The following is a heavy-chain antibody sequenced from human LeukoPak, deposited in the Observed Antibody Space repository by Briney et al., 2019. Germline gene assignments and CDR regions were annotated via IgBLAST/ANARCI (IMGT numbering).Heavy chain of an antibody. CDR2: INSDGTST. Sequence: GGSLRLSCAASGFTFSTYWMHWVRQAPGKGLVWVSRINSDGTSTNYADSVKGRFTISRGNAKNTLYLQMSSLRAEDTAVYYCAREARFWIGDYYYYYMDVWGKGTTVTVSS. J-gene: IGHJ6*03. D-gene: IGHD3-3*01. CDR1: GFTFSTYW. CDR3: AREARFWIGDYYYYYMDV. V-gene: IGHV3-74*01.